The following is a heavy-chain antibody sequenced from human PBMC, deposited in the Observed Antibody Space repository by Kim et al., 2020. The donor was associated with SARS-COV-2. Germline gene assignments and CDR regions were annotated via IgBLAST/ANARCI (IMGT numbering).Heavy chain of an antibody. Sequence: ADSVKGRFTISRDNAKNTLSRQMNSLTVEDTAVYYCARGGTGNTYGYGDYWGQGTLVTVSS. D-gene: IGHD5-18*01. V-gene: IGHV3-74*01. J-gene: IGHJ4*02. CDR3: ARGGTGNTYGYGDY.